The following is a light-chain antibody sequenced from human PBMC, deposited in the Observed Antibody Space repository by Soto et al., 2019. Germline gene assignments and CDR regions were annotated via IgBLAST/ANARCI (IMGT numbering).Light chain of an antibody. Sequence: DIQVTQSPSSLSASIGDRVIITCRASQPISTSLHWFHQKPGKAPKLLIYALSNLQRGVPSRFSGSGTGTEVTLIISSLQPEDVGNYFCQQSYSTPLTFGGGTKVQI. CDR2: ALS. CDR1: QPISTS. J-gene: IGKJ4*01. CDR3: QQSYSTPLT. V-gene: IGKV1-39*01.